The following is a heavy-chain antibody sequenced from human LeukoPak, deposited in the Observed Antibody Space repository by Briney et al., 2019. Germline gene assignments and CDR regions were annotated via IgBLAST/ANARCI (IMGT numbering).Heavy chain of an antibody. CDR3: AREPPGTSGNDY. CDR2: INPNSGGT. D-gene: IGHD5-12*01. CDR1: GYTFTDYY. V-gene: IGHV1-2*02. J-gene: IGHJ4*02. Sequence: ASVKVSCKASGYTFTDYYMHWVRQAPGQGLEWMGWINPNSGGTNYAQKFQGRVTMTRDTSINTAYMELSGLRPDDTAVYYCAREPPGTSGNDYWGQETLLTVSS.